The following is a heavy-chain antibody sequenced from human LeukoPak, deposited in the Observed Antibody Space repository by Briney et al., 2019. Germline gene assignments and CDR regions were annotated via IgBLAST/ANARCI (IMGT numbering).Heavy chain of an antibody. CDR2: IDPSDSYT. V-gene: IGHV5-10-1*01. Sequence: GESLKISCKGSGYSFTSYWISWVRQMPGEGLEWMGRIDPSDSYTNYSPSFQGHVTISADKSISTAYLQWSSLKASDTAMYYCARHRGVVAPFDYWGQGTLVTVSS. CDR1: GYSFTSYW. CDR3: ARHRGVVAPFDY. J-gene: IGHJ4*02. D-gene: IGHD2-15*01.